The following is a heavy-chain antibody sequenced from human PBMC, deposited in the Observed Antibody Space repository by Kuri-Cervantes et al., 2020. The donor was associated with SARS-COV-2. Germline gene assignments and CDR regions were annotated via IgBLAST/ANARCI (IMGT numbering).Heavy chain of an antibody. D-gene: IGHD2-2*02. CDR3: ARDEVVVVPAAISGWYYYGMDV. Sequence: GGSLRLSCAASGFTFSSYSMNWVRQAPGKGLEWVSYISSSSSTIYYADSVKGRFTISRDNAKNSLYLQMNSLRDEDTAVYYCARDEVVVVPAAISGWYYYGMDVWGQGTTVTVSS. V-gene: IGHV3-48*02. CDR1: GFTFSSYS. J-gene: IGHJ6*02. CDR2: ISSSSSTI.